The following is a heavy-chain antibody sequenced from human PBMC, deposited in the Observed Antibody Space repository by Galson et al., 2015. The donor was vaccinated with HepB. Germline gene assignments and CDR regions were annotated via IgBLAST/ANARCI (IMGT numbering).Heavy chain of an antibody. D-gene: IGHD4/OR15-4a*01. J-gene: IGHJ3*02. CDR2: IFSGGQT. V-gene: IGHV3-53*01. Sequence: SLRLSCAASGFSVNSYYMAWVRQAPGKGLDWVSVIFSGGQTYYRDSVKGRFTVSKDISKNTLYLQMNSLRAGDTAMYYCAREGHAYGDAGAIDIWGQGIIVIVSS. CDR3: AREGHAYGDAGAIDI. CDR1: GFSVNSYY.